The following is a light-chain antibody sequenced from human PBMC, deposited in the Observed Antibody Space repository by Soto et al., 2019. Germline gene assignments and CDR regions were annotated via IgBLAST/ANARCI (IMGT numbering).Light chain of an antibody. J-gene: IGKJ1*01. CDR2: GAS. V-gene: IGKV3-15*01. Sequence: EILMPQSPANISVVPGCISQLSVLASQSISDTLAWYQQKPGQAPRLLIHGASTRATGFPARFSGSGSGTDFTLTISSLQSEEFAVYDCQQSNNWPWTFGQGTKVEIK. CDR1: QSISDT. CDR3: QQSNNWPWT.